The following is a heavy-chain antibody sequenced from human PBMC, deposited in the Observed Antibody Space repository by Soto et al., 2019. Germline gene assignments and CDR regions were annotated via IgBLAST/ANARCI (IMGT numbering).Heavy chain of an antibody. D-gene: IGHD3-10*01. J-gene: IGHJ3*01. Sequence: SVKVSCKASGGTFSSYAVSWVRQAPGQGLEWMGGIIPIFGTANYAQKFQCRVTITADESTSTAYMELSSLRSEDTAVHYCALRYGSGLSGAFDFWDQGTMVTVSS. CDR2: IIPIFGTA. V-gene: IGHV1-69*13. CDR3: ALRYGSGLSGAFDF. CDR1: GGTFSSYA.